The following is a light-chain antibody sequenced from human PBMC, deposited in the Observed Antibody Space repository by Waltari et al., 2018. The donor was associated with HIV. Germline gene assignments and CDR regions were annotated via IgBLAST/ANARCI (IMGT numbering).Light chain of an antibody. V-gene: IGLV3-25*03. J-gene: IGLJ3*02. CDR3: QSTDNSGTYVV. CDR2: KDD. CDR1: AFPNQF. Sequence: YELTQPPSVSVPPGPTARIICSGDAFPNQFVYWYQQKPGQAPIMVIYKDDERPSGIPERFSGSSSGTTATLTISGVQAEDEADYHCQSTDNSGTYVVFGGGTKLTVV.